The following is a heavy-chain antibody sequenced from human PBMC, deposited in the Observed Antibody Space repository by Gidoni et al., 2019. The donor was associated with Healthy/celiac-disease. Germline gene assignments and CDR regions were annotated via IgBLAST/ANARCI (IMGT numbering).Heavy chain of an antibody. J-gene: IGHJ6*02. CDR2: ISSSSSYI. CDR1: GFTFRSYS. CDR3: ARDKWVGAGQSKAYYGMDV. V-gene: IGHV3-21*01. D-gene: IGHD1-26*01. Sequence: EVQLVESGGGLVKPGGSLRLSCAASGFTFRSYSMNWVRQAPGKGLEWVSSISSSSSYIYYADSVKGRFTISRDNAKNSLYLQMNSLRAEDTAVYYCARDKWVGAGQSKAYYGMDVWGQGTTVTVSS.